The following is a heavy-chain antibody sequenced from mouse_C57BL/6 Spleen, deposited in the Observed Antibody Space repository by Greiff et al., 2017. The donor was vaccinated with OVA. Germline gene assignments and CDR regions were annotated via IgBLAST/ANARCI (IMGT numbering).Heavy chain of an antibody. CDR3: TRTSFSNQYYFDY. Sequence: EVKVEESGGGLVQPGGSMKLSCAASGFTFSDAWMDWVRQSPEKGLEWVAEIRNKANNHATYYAESVKGRFTISRDDSKSSVYLQMNSLRAEDTGIYYCTRTSFSNQYYFDYWGQGTTLTVSS. CDR1: GFTFSDAW. J-gene: IGHJ2*01. V-gene: IGHV6-6*01. D-gene: IGHD2-5*01. CDR2: IRNKANNHAT.